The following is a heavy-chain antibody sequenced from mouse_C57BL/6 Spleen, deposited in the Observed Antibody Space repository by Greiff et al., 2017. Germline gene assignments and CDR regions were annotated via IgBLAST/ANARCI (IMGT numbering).Heavy chain of an antibody. D-gene: IGHD1-1*01. CDR2: IDPSDSYT. CDR1: GYTFTEYT. V-gene: IGHV1-69*01. CDR3: ARREWYYGSSYGFAY. J-gene: IGHJ3*01. Sequence: QVQLQQSGAELVKPGASVKLSCKASGYTFTEYTIHWVKQRPGQGLEWIGEIDPSDSYTNYNQKFKGKSTLTVDKSSSTAYMQLSSLTSEDSAVYYCARREWYYGSSYGFAYWGQGTLVTVSA.